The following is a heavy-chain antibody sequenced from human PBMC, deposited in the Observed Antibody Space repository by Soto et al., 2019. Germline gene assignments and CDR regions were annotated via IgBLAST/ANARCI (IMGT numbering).Heavy chain of an antibody. Sequence: GXSVKVSCKASVGTFGSYAISWVRQAPGQGLEWMGGIIPIFGTANYAQKFQGRVTITADESTSTAYMELSSLRSEDTAVYYCARGSGWYYYYGMDVWGQGTTATVSS. V-gene: IGHV1-69*13. CDR2: IIPIFGTA. CDR1: VGTFGSYA. D-gene: IGHD6-19*01. CDR3: ARGSGWYYYYGMDV. J-gene: IGHJ6*02.